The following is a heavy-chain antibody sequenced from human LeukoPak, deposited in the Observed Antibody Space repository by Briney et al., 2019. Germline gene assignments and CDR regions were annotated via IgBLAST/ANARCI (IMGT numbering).Heavy chain of an antibody. D-gene: IGHD3-22*01. CDR1: GFTFSSYS. J-gene: IGHJ4*02. CDR2: ISRSSNYK. CDR3: ARLRYDGSGYYSISDY. Sequence: GGSLRLSCAASGFTFSSYSRNWVRQAPGKGLEWVSSISRSSNYKYYTESVKVRFTISRDNAKNSLCLQMNSLRAEDTAVYYCARLRYDGSGYYSISDYWGQGTLVTVSS. V-gene: IGHV3-21*01.